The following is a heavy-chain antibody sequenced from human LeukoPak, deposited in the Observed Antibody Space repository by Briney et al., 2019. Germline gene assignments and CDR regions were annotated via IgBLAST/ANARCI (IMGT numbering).Heavy chain of an antibody. Sequence: SETLSLTCTVSGGSISSDYGSWVRQPPGKGLEWIGYIYYSGSTNYNPSLKSRVTISVDTSKNQFSLKLSSVTAADTAVYYCARDLGGANWFDPWGQGTLVTVSS. CDR3: ARDLGGANWFDP. V-gene: IGHV4-59*01. D-gene: IGHD1-26*01. J-gene: IGHJ5*02. CDR1: GGSISSDY. CDR2: IYYSGST.